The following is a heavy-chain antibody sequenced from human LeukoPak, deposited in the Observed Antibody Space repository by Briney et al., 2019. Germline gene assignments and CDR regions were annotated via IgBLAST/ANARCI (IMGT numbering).Heavy chain of an antibody. V-gene: IGHV5-51*01. Sequence: GESLQISCQASGYTFINYWIGWLRPLPGKVLEFMGIIYPGDSDTRYSPSCQGHVTISAAKSINTAYLRWSSLKASDTAMYYCARSPRGGYYDSADYFDYWGQGTLVTVSS. CDR2: IYPGDSDT. CDR1: GYTFINYW. D-gene: IGHD3-22*01. J-gene: IGHJ4*02. CDR3: ARSPRGGYYDSADYFDY.